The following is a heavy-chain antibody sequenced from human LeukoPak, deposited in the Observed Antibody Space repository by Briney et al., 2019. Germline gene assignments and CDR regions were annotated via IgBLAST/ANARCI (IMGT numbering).Heavy chain of an antibody. CDR3: AREALWFGTDFDS. V-gene: IGHV3-21*01. CDR2: ISYSSSYK. J-gene: IGHJ4*02. D-gene: IGHD3-10*01. Sequence: GGSLRLSCAASGFTFSTYSMNWVRQAPGKGLEWVSSISYSSSYKYYADSVKGRFTISRDNSKNTLYLQMNSLRAEDTAVYFCAREALWFGTDFDSWGQGTLVTVS. CDR1: GFTFSTYS.